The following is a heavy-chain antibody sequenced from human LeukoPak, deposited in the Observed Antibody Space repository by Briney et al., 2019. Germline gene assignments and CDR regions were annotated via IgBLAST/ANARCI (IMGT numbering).Heavy chain of an antibody. J-gene: IGHJ6*03. CDR3: ARDGDTVLTRGYYYYMDV. D-gene: IGHD4-23*01. CDR2: ISSSSSYI. V-gene: IGHV3-21*01. Sequence: PGGSLILSCAAPGFTFSSYSMNWVRQAPGKGLEWVSSISSSSSYIYYADSVKGRFTISRDNAKKSLYLQMNSLRAEDPAVYYCARDGDTVLTRGYYYYMDVWGKGTTVTVSS. CDR1: GFTFSSYS.